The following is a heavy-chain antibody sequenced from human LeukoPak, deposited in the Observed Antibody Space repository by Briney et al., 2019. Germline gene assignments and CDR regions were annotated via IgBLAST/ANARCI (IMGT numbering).Heavy chain of an antibody. D-gene: IGHD1/OR15-1a*01. CDR1: GFTFNSYG. Sequence: GGTLRLSCAASGFTFNSYGMSWVRQAPGKGLAWVSSISGSGGSTYYADSVKDRFTISRDNSQNTLYLQMNILRAADTAVYYCSKGTTADLDSWGQGTLVSVSS. V-gene: IGHV3-23*01. CDR2: ISGSGGST. J-gene: IGHJ4*02. CDR3: SKGTTADLDS.